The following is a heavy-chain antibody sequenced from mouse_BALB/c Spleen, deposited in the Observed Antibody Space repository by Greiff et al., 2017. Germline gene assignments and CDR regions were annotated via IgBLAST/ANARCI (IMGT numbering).Heavy chain of an antibody. J-gene: IGHJ4*01. D-gene: IGHD2-4*01. Sequence: VQLQQSGSVLVRPGASVKLSCKASGYTFTSSWMHWAKQRPGQGLEWIGEIHPNSGNTNYNEKFKGKATLTVDTSSSTAYVDLSSLTSEDSAVYYCAAMITTSNAMDYWGQGTSVTVSS. V-gene: IGHV1S130*01. CDR2: IHPNSGNT. CDR1: GYTFTSSW. CDR3: AAMITTSNAMDY.